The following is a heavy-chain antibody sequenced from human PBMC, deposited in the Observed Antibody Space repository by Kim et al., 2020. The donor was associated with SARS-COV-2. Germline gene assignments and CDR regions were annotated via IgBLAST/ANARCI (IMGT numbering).Heavy chain of an antibody. CDR2: IIPIFGTA. V-gene: IGHV1-69*13. CDR3: ASGAYYDSSLDAFDL. J-gene: IGHJ3*01. Sequence: SVKVSCKASGGTFSSYAISWVRPAPGQGLEWMGGIIPIFGTANYAQKFQGRVTLTADESPSTAYMELSSLRSEDTAVYYCASGAYYDSSLDAFDLWGQGTMVTVSS. CDR1: GGTFSSYA. D-gene: IGHD3-22*01.